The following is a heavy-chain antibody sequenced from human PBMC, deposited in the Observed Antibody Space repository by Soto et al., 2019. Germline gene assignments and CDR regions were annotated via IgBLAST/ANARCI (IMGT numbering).Heavy chain of an antibody. J-gene: IGHJ4*02. CDR1: GGSFSGYY. D-gene: IGHD6-6*01. CDR2: INHSGST. V-gene: IGHV4-34*02. CDR3: ARTSRFEY. Sequence: QVLLQQWGAGLLKPSETLSLTCAVYGGSFSGYYWSWIRQPPGKGLEWIGEINHSGSTNYNPSLKSRVTISVDTSQNQFSLKLSSVTAADTAVYYCARTSRFEYWGQGTLVTVSS.